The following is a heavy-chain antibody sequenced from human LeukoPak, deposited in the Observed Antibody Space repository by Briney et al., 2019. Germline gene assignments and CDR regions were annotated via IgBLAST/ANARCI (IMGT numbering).Heavy chain of an antibody. Sequence: SETLSLICAVYGGSFSGYYWSWVRQPPGKGLEWIGEINHSESTNYNPSLKRRVTISLNTSNKQFSLNLSSVTAADTAVYYCGRGRPANEHYYESRGILDYWGQGTLVTVSS. D-gene: IGHD3-22*01. CDR1: GGSFSGYY. J-gene: IGHJ4*02. CDR3: GRGRPANEHYYESRGILDY. V-gene: IGHV4-34*01. CDR2: INHSEST.